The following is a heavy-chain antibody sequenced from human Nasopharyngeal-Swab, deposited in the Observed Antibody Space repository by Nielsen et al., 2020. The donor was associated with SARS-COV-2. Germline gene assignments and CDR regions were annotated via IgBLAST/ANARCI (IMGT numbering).Heavy chain of an antibody. J-gene: IGHJ6*02. Sequence: SVKVSCKASGGTFSSYAISWVRQAPGQGLEWMGGIIPIFGTANYAQKFQGRVTITADESTSTAYMELSSLRSEDTAVYYCARDYDYVWGSYPDYYYSMDVWGQGTTVTVSS. CDR1: GGTFSSYA. CDR3: ARDYDYVWGSYPDYYYSMDV. D-gene: IGHD3-16*01. CDR2: IIPIFGTA. V-gene: IGHV1-69*13.